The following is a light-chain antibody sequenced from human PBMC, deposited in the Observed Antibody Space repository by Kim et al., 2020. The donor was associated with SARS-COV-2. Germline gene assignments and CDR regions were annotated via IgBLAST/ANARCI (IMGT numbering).Light chain of an antibody. CDR2: YDS. CDR1: NIGSKS. Sequence: GKTARITCGRKNIGSKSVHWYQQKPGQAPVLVIYYDSDRPSGIPERFSGSNSGNTATLTISRVEAGDEADYYCQVWDSSSDHPAYVFGTGTKVTVL. CDR3: QVWDSSSDHPAYV. J-gene: IGLJ1*01. V-gene: IGLV3-21*04.